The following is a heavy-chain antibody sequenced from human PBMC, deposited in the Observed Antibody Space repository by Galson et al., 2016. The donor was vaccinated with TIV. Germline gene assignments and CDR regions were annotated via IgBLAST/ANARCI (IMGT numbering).Heavy chain of an antibody. Sequence: SLRLSCAASGFIFSDYYMSCIRQAPGKGLEWIAYIGSGGRAIYYADSVKGRFTISRDNAKNSLYLQMNSLIADDTAMYYCARDCSGANCYTDPMYFDYWGQGTLVTVSS. CDR3: ARDCSGANCYTDPMYFDY. J-gene: IGHJ4*02. V-gene: IGHV3-11*01. CDR1: GFIFSDYY. D-gene: IGHD2-2*02. CDR2: IGSGGRAI.